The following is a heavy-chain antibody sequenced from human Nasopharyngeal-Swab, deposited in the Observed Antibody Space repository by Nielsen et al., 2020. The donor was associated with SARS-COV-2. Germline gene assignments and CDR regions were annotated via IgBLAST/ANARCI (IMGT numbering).Heavy chain of an antibody. CDR1: GFTFSSYS. CDR3: ARDGLTYYDILTGYSWFDP. J-gene: IGHJ5*02. V-gene: IGHV3-48*02. D-gene: IGHD3-9*01. Sequence: GSLKISCAASGFTFSSYSMNWVRQAPGKGLEWVSYISSSSSTIYYADSVKGRFTISRDNAKNSLYLQMNSLRDEDTAVYYCARDGLTYYDILTGYSWFDPWGQGTLVTVSS. CDR2: ISSSSSTI.